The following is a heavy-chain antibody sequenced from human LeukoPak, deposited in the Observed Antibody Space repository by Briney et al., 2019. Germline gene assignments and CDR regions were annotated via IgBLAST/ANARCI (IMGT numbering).Heavy chain of an antibody. CDR2: ISAYNGNT. V-gene: IGHV1-18*04. CDR1: GYTFTGYY. CDR3: AKTPLWFGEFVNNWFDP. J-gene: IGHJ5*02. D-gene: IGHD3-10*01. Sequence: GASVKVSCKASGYTFTGYYMHWVRQAPGQGLEWMGWISAYNGNTNYAQKLQGRVTMTTDTSTSTAYMELRSLRSDDTAVYYCAKTPLWFGEFVNNWFDPWGQGTLVTVSS.